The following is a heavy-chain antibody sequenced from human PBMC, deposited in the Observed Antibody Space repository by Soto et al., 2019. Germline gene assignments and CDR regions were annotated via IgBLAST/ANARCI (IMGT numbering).Heavy chain of an antibody. J-gene: IGHJ4*02. CDR3: ASGTSQWFGELWDY. CDR1: GFTFSSYS. D-gene: IGHD3-10*01. CDR2: ISSSSSSI. Sequence: EVQLVESGGGLVKPGGSLSLSCAASGFTFSSYSMNWVRQAPGKGLEWVSFISSSSSSIYYADSVKGRFTISRDNAKNSLYLQVNSLRAEDTAVYYCASGTSQWFGELWDYWGQGALVTVSS. V-gene: IGHV3-21*01.